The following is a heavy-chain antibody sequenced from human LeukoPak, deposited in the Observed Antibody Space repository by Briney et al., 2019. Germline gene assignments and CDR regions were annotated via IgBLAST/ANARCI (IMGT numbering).Heavy chain of an antibody. D-gene: IGHD3-22*01. CDR1: GFTFSSYA. CDR2: INSVGSST. J-gene: IGHJ4*02. V-gene: IGHV3-74*01. Sequence: PGGSLRLSCAASGFTFSSYAMSWVCQAPGKGLVWVSRINSVGSSTNYADSVKGRFTISRDNAKNTLYLQMNSLRAEDTAVYYCARSYYYDSSGYDGDYWGQGTLVTVSS. CDR3: ARSYYYDSSGYDGDY.